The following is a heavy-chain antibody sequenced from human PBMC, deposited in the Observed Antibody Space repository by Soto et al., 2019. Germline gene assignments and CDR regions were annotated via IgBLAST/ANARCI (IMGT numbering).Heavy chain of an antibody. CDR2: IKSKTDGGTT. V-gene: IGHV3-15*07. CDR3: TTDFPPIYGMDV. CDR1: GFTFSNAW. J-gene: IGHJ6*02. Sequence: EVQLVESGGGLVKPGWSLRLSCAASGFTFSNAWMNWVRQALGKGLEWVGRIKSKTDGGTTDYAAPVKGRFTISRDDSKNTLYLQMNSLKTEDTAVYYCTTDFPPIYGMDVWGQGTTVTVSS.